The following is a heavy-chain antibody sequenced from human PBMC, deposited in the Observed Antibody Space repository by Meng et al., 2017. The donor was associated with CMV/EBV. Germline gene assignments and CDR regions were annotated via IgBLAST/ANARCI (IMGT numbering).Heavy chain of an antibody. Sequence: GESLKISCAASGFTFSSYAMSWVRQAPGKGLEWVSAISGSGGSTYYADSVKGRFTISRDNSKNTLYLKMNSLRAEDTAVYYCAKEAIYDFWSGTGYWGQGTLVTVSS. J-gene: IGHJ4*02. V-gene: IGHV3-23*01. CDR1: GFTFSSYA. CDR3: AKEAIYDFWSGTGY. D-gene: IGHD3-3*01. CDR2: ISGSGGST.